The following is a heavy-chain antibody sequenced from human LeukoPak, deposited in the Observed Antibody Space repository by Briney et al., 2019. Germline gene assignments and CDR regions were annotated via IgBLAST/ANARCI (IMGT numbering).Heavy chain of an antibody. V-gene: IGHV1-46*03. Sequence: ASVKASCKASGYTFTSYYIHWVRQAPGQGLEWMGIINPTAGSTSYAQKFQGRVTMTRDTSTSTVYMELSSLRSEDAAVYYCARGVDAALGAFDVWGQGTMVTVSS. D-gene: IGHD5-18*01. J-gene: IGHJ3*01. CDR2: INPTAGST. CDR1: GYTFTSYY. CDR3: ARGVDAALGAFDV.